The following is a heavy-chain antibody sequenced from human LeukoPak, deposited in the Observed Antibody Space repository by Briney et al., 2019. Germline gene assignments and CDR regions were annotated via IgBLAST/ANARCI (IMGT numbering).Heavy chain of an antibody. J-gene: IGHJ6*03. V-gene: IGHV3-73*01. CDR2: IRSKANSYAT. CDR3: TSPGSYCSSTSCLRGLEVNYYYMDV. CDR1: GFTFSGSA. D-gene: IGHD2-2*01. Sequence: GGSLRLSCAASGFTFSGSAMHWVRQASGKGLEWVGRIRSKANSYATAYAASVEGRFTISRDDSKNTAYLQMNSLKTEDTAVYYCTSPGSYCSSTSCLRGLEVNYYYMDVWGKGTTVTVSS.